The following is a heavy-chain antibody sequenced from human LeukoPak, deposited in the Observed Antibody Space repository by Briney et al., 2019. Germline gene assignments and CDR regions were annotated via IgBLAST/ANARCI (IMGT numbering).Heavy chain of an antibody. J-gene: IGHJ5*02. CDR1: GFSLSTSGVG. D-gene: IGHD3-9*01. CDR3: AQSLRYYDILTDYYSFDP. Sequence: SGPTLVNPTQTLTLTCTFSGFSLSTSGVGVGWIRQPPGKALEWLALIDWNDDKRYSPSLKSRLTITKDTSKNQVVLTMTNVDPVDTATYYCAQSLRYYDILTDYYSFDPWGQGTLVTVSS. V-gene: IGHV2-5*01. CDR2: IDWNDDK.